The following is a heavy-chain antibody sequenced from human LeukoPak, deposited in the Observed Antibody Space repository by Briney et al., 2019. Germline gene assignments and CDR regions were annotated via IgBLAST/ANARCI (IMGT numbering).Heavy chain of an antibody. Sequence: PGGSLRLSCAASGFTVSSNYMSWVRQAPGKGLEWVSVIYSGGSTYYADSVRGRFTISRDNSKNTLYLQMNSLRAEDTAVYYFARESPHYDILTGYYYYFDYWGQGTLVTVSS. CDR3: ARESPHYDILTGYYYYFDY. CDR2: IYSGGST. D-gene: IGHD3-9*01. V-gene: IGHV3-53*01. CDR1: GFTVSSNY. J-gene: IGHJ4*02.